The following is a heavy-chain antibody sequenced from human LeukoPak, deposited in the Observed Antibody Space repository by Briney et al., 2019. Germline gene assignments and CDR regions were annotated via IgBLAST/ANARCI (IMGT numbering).Heavy chain of an antibody. CDR3: AKDGGSSGYYYYFDY. CDR2: ISWDGGST. J-gene: IGHJ4*02. V-gene: IGHV3-43D*03. Sequence: GGSLRLSCVASGFPFDDYAMHWVRQAPGKGLEWVSLISWDGGSTYYADSVKGRFTISRDNSKNSLYLQMNSLRAEDTALYYCAKDGGSSGYYYYFDYWGQGTLVTVSS. CDR1: GFPFDDYA. D-gene: IGHD3-22*01.